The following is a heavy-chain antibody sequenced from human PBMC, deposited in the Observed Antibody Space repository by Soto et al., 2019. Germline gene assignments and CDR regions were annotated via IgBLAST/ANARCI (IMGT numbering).Heavy chain of an antibody. CDR2: IIPIFGTA. V-gene: IGHV1-69*01. Sequence: EXCFKGSWGTFIIYSISFLRHAPGQGLEWMGGIIPIFGTANYAQKFQGRVTITADESTSTAYMELSSLRSEDTAVYYCERGKGRIEETNNDFDIWGQGTMV. CDR1: WGTFIIYS. D-gene: IGHD2-15*01. CDR3: ERGKGRIEETNNDFDI. J-gene: IGHJ3*02.